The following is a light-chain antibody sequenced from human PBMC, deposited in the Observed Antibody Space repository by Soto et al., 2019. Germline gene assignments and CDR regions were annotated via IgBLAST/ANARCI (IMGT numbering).Light chain of an antibody. CDR1: QSISAN. CDR3: QQYNNWPLT. J-gene: IGKJ5*01. V-gene: IGKV3-15*01. Sequence: EMVMTQSPATLSVSPGERATLSCRASQSISANLAWYQQKPGQTPRLLIYGASTRASGVPARFSGGGSGTEFTLTITSLQSEDFAVYWCQQYNNWPLTFGPGTRLEI. CDR2: GAS.